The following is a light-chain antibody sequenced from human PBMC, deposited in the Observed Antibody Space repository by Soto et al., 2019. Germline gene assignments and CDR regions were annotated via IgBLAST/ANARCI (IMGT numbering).Light chain of an antibody. CDR2: LGS. CDR3: MQALQSPYT. Sequence: DIVMTQSPLSLPVTPGEPASISCRSSQSLLHSNGYNYLDWYLQKPGQSPQLLISLGSNRASGGPGRFSGSGSATDFTLNIARVEAEDFGVYYCMQALQSPYTFGQGTKLEIK. J-gene: IGKJ2*01. V-gene: IGKV2-28*01. CDR1: QSLLHSNGYNY.